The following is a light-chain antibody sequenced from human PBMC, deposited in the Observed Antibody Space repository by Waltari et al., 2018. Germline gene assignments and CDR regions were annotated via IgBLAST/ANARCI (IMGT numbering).Light chain of an antibody. CDR2: SNN. CDR1: SSNIGSNY. CDR3: ASWDDSLSGPV. Sequence: QSLLTQPPSASGTPGQSVTIRCSGGSSNIGSNYVCWYQQLPGIAPKLVIHSNNKRPSGVPDRFSGSKSGTSASLAISGLRSEDEADYYCASWDDSLSGPVFGGGTKLTVL. J-gene: IGLJ3*02. V-gene: IGLV1-47*02.